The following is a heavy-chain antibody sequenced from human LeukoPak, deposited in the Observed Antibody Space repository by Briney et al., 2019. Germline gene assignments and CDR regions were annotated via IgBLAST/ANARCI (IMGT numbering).Heavy chain of an antibody. D-gene: IGHD6-19*01. J-gene: IGHJ4*02. V-gene: IGHV4-38-2*02. CDR2: IYYSGST. CDR1: GYSISTGYY. Sequence: SETLPLACTVSGYSISTGYYWGWIRQPPGKGLEWIGSIYYSGSTYYNPSLKSRVTISVDTSKNQFSLKLSSVTAADTAVYYCASHSAGGWFDYWGQGTLVTVSS. CDR3: ASHSAGGWFDY.